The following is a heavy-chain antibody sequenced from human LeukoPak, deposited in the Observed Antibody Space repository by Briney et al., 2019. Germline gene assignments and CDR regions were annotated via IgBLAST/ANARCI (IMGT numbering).Heavy chain of an antibody. J-gene: IGHJ3*02. Sequence: ASVKVSCKASGYTFTSYDINWVRQATGQGLEWMGWMNPNSGNTGYAQKFQGRVTMTRNTSISTAYMELSSLRSEDTAVYYCAAILYGSGIPYASDIWGQGTMVTVSS. CDR3: AAILYGSGIPYASDI. CDR1: GYTFTSYD. CDR2: MNPNSGNT. D-gene: IGHD3-10*01. V-gene: IGHV1-8*01.